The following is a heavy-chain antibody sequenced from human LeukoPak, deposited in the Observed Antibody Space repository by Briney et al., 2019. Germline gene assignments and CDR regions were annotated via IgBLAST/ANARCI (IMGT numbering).Heavy chain of an antibody. Sequence: TGGSLRLSCAASGFTFNKSWMSWVRQAPGKGPEWLANIKEDGTQKYYVDSVKGRFTISRDNAKNSLYLQMNSLRAEDTAVCYCARERQQLVRHYYYYMDVWGKGTTVTVSS. V-gene: IGHV3-7*01. J-gene: IGHJ6*03. D-gene: IGHD6-13*01. CDR3: ARERQQLVRHYYYYMDV. CDR1: GFTFNKSW. CDR2: IKEDGTQK.